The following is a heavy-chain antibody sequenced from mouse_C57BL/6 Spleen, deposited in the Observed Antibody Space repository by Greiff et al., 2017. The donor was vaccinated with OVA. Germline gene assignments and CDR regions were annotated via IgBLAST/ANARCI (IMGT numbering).Heavy chain of an antibody. J-gene: IGHJ3*01. V-gene: IGHV1-82*01. D-gene: IGHD2-1*01. CDR3: ARSKDYGNYVFAY. CDR2: IYPGDGDT. CDR1: GYAFSSSW. Sequence: QVQLKESGPELVKPGASVKISCKASGYAFSSSWMNWVKQRPGKGLEWIGRIYPGDGDTNYNGKFKGKATLTADKSSSTAYMQLSSLTSEDSAVYFCARSKDYGNYVFAYWGQGTLVTVSA.